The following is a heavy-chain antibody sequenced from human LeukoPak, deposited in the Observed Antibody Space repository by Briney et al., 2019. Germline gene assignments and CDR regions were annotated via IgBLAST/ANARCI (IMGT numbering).Heavy chain of an antibody. D-gene: IGHD3-22*01. CDR2: ISGSGGST. V-gene: IGHV3-23*01. CDR3: AKDQDYYDSSGYLVLTFDY. J-gene: IGHJ4*02. Sequence: GGSLRLSFAASGFTFSSYAMSWVRQAPGKGLEWVSAISGSGGSTYYADSVKGRFTISRDNSKNTLYLQMNSLRAEDTAVYYCAKDQDYYDSSGYLVLTFDYWGQGTLVTVSS. CDR1: GFTFSSYA.